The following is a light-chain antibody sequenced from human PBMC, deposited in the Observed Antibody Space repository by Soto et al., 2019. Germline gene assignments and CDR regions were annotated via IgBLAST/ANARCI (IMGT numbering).Light chain of an antibody. Sequence: QSALTQPASVSGSPGQSITISCTGTSSDVGTYNLVSWYQQHPGKAPKLMIYEGSKRPSGASYRFSGSKSGNTASLTISGLQAEDEADYYCCSYSGGSTRYVFGTGTKVTVL. J-gene: IGLJ1*01. CDR1: SSDVGTYNL. CDR3: CSYSGGSTRYV. V-gene: IGLV2-23*01. CDR2: EGS.